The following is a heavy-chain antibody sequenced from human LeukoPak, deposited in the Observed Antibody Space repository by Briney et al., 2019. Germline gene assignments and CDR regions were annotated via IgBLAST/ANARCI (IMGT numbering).Heavy chain of an antibody. CDR3: ARGEDYVDY. CDR2: IYHSGST. V-gene: IGHV4-30-2*01. CDR1: GGFISSGGYS. J-gene: IGHJ4*02. Sequence: PSQTLYLTCAVSGGFISSGGYSWSWIRQPPGKGLEWIGYIYHSGSTYYNPSLKSRVIISVDRSKNQFSLKLSSVTAADTAVYYCARGEDYVDYWGQGTLVTVSS. D-gene: IGHD1-26*01.